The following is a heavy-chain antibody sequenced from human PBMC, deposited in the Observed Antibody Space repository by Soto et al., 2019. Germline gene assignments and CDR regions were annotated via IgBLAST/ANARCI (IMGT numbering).Heavy chain of an antibody. V-gene: IGHV3-30*03. CDR3: AMAAAIWREGYYYYYMDV. CDR1: GFTFSSYG. CDR2: ISYDGSNK. Sequence: QVQLVESGGGVVQPGRSLRLSCAASGFTFSSYGMHWVRQAPGKGLEWVAVISYDGSNKYYADSVKGRFTISRDNSKNTLYLQMNSLRAEDTAVYYCAMAAAIWREGYYYYYMDVWGKGTTVTVSS. J-gene: IGHJ6*03. D-gene: IGHD2-2*02.